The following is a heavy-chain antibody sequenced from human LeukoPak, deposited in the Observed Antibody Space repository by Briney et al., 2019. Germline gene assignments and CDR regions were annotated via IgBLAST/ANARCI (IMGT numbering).Heavy chain of an antibody. CDR1: GGSISSGDYY. Sequence: PSQTLSLTCTVSGGSISSGDYYWNWIRQPPGKGLEWIGYIYYSGSTYYNPSLKSRVTISLDTSKTQFSLRLSSVTAADTAVYYCSRGLRGRSGYYLDSWGQGTLVTVSS. CDR3: SRGLRGRSGYYLDS. J-gene: IGHJ4*02. CDR2: IYYSGST. V-gene: IGHV4-30-4*01.